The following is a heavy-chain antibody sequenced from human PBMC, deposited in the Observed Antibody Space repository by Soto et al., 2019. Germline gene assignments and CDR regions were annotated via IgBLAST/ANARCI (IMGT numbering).Heavy chain of an antibody. CDR1: GGSISSSSYY. CDR2: IYYSGST. V-gene: IGHV4-39*01. J-gene: IGHJ5*02. CDR3: ARLYRPGGDGVYTPDNWFDP. D-gene: IGHD3-16*01. Sequence: SETLSLTCTVSGGSISSSSYYWGWIRQPPGKGLEWIGSIYYSGSTYYNPSLKSRVTISVDTSKNQFSLKLSSVTAADTAVYYCARLYRPGGDGVYTPDNWFDPWGQGTLVTVSS.